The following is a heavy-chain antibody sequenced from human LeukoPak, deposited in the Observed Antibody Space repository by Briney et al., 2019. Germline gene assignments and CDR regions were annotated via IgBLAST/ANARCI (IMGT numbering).Heavy chain of an antibody. Sequence: PGGSLRLSCAASGFTFSSYAMSWVRQAPGKGLEWVSAISGSGGSTYYADSVKGRFTISRDNSKNTLYLQMNSLRAEDTAVDYCAKGVSGGNHFDYWGQGTLVTVSS. CDR3: AKGVSGGNHFDY. V-gene: IGHV3-23*01. CDR1: GFTFSSYA. CDR2: ISGSGGST. J-gene: IGHJ4*02. D-gene: IGHD4-23*01.